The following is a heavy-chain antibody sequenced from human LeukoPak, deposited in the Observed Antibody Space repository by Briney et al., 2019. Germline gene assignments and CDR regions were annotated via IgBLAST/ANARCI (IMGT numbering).Heavy chain of an antibody. CDR1: GFPFSSFA. CDR3: AKCRGGGGEYWHFDL. V-gene: IGHV3-23*01. J-gene: IGHJ2*01. CDR2: LSGSGGSA. D-gene: IGHD2-15*01. Sequence: GGSLRLXCVASGFPFSSFAMTWVRQAPGKALEWVSALSGSGGSANYADSVRDRFTISRDNSKNTLYLQLNSLRAEDSAVYYCAKCRGGGGEYWHFDLWGRGILVSVSS.